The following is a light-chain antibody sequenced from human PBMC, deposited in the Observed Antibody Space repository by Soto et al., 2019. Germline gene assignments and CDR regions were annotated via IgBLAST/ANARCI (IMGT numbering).Light chain of an antibody. J-gene: IGLJ2*01. V-gene: IGLV1-51*01. CDR1: SSNIGNNY. CDR2: DNN. Sequence: QSVLTQPPSVSAAPGQKVTISCSGSSSNIGNNYVSWYQQLPGTAPKLVIYDNNKRPSGIPDRFSGSKSGTSATLGITGLQTGDEADYYCGTWDGSLSAVVFGGGIKLTVL. CDR3: GTWDGSLSAVV.